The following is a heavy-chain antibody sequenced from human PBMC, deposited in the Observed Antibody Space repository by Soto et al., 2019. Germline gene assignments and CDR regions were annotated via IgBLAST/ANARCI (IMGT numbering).Heavy chain of an antibody. CDR3: ARVRVVAARPVGAFDI. Sequence: QVQLVESGGGVVQPGRSLRLSCAASGFTFSSYAMHWVRQAPGKGLEWVAVISYDGSNKYYADSVKGRFTISRDNSKNTLYLQMNRLRAEDTAVYNCARVRVVAARPVGAFDIWGQGTMVTVPS. J-gene: IGHJ3*02. V-gene: IGHV3-30-3*01. CDR2: ISYDGSNK. CDR1: GFTFSSYA. D-gene: IGHD6-6*01.